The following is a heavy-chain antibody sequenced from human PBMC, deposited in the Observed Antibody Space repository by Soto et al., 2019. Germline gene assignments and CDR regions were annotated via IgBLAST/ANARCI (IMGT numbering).Heavy chain of an antibody. CDR1: GFTFSSSW. J-gene: IGHJ6*02. D-gene: IGHD3-10*01. CDR3: ASQYYYGSGSYYNPLRYYGMDV. V-gene: IGHV3-7*01. CDR2: IKQDGSEK. Sequence: GPLRLSCAASGFTFSSSWMSWVRQAPGKGLEWVANIKQDGSEKYYVDSVKGRFTISRDNAKNSLYLQMNSLRAEDTAVYYCASQYYYGSGSYYNPLRYYGMDVWGQGTTVTVSS.